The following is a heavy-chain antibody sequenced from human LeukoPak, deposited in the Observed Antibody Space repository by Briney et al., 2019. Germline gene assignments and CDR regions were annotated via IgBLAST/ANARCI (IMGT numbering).Heavy chain of an antibody. CDR3: ARGDPYGDYVDY. Sequence: PGGSLRLSCAASGFTVSSNYMSWVRQAPGKGLEWVSVIYSDLRDTTYYADSVKGRFTVSRDNSKNTLYLQMNSLRVEDTAVYYCARGDPYGDYVDYWGQGTLVTVSS. V-gene: IGHV3-53*01. CDR1: GFTVSSNY. CDR2: IYSDLRDTT. D-gene: IGHD4-17*01. J-gene: IGHJ4*02.